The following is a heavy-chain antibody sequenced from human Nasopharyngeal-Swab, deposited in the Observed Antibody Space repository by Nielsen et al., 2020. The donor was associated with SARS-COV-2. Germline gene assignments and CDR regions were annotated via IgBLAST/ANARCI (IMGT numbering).Heavy chain of an antibody. CDR1: GGSFRDYV. D-gene: IGHD1-26*01. J-gene: IGHJ4*02. CDR2: SIPMLGTA. V-gene: IGHV1-69*04. Sequence: SVKVSCKASGGSFRDYVFSWVRQAPGQGFEWMGRSIPMLGTANYAQRFQGRVTISADTSTSTVYMAMGSLRSEDTAVYYCATGNTWSYWIDYWGQGTLVTVSS. CDR3: ATGNTWSYWIDY.